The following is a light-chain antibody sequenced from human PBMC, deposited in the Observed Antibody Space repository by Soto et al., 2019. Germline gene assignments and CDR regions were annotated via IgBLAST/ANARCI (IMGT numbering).Light chain of an antibody. Sequence: DIQLTQSPSFLSASVGDRVTVTCRASQGISSYLAWYQQKPGKAPKLLIYAASTLQSGVPSRFSGSGSGTEFTFTISSLQTEDFVTYYCQQFNSFHRTFGLGTKVDIK. V-gene: IGKV1-9*01. CDR3: QQFNSFHRT. CDR1: QGISSY. CDR2: AAS. J-gene: IGKJ1*01.